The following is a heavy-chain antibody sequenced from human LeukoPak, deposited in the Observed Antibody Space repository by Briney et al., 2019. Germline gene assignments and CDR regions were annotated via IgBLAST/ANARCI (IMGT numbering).Heavy chain of an antibody. CDR1: GFTFSSYW. CDR2: IKQDGSEK. V-gene: IGHV3-7*01. CDR3: ARGARWFGEPYLDY. Sequence: GGSLRLSCAASGFTFSSYWMSWVRQAPGKGLEWVANIKQDGSEKYYVDSVKGRFTISRDNAKNSLYLQMNSLRAEDTAVYYCARGARWFGEPYLDYWGQGTLVTVSS. D-gene: IGHD3-10*01. J-gene: IGHJ4*02.